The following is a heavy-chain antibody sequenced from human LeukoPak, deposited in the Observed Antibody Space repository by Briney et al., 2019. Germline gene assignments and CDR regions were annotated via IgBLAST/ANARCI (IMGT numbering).Heavy chain of an antibody. J-gene: IGHJ6*04. CDR2: IYYGGST. CDR3: VRGLTGVVGAADV. Sequence: SETLSLTCTVSGGSISSYYWSWIRQPPGEGLEWIGYIYYGGSTNYSPSLKRRVTISVDTSKNQFSLKLSSVTAADTAVDYSVRGLTGVVGAADVWGKGTTVTVSS. CDR1: GGSISSYY. V-gene: IGHV4-59*01. D-gene: IGHD2-15*01.